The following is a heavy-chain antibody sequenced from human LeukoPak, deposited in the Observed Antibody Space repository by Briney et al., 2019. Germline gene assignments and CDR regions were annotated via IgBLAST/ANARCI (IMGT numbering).Heavy chain of an antibody. D-gene: IGHD4-17*01. Sequence: SETLSLTCTVSGGSISSYYWSWIRQPPGKGLEWIGYIYYSGSTNYNPSLKSRVTMSVDTSKNQFSLKLSSVTAADTAVYYCARDGGDYDFYYYGMDVWGQGTTVTVSS. CDR3: ARDGGDYDFYYYGMDV. CDR1: GGSISSYY. V-gene: IGHV4-59*12. CDR2: IYYSGST. J-gene: IGHJ6*02.